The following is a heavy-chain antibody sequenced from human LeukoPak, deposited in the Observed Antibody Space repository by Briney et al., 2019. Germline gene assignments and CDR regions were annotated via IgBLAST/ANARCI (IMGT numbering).Heavy chain of an antibody. J-gene: IGHJ4*02. V-gene: IGHV3-74*01. CDR2: INSDGSST. CDR1: GFTFSSYW. Sequence: GGSLRLSCAASGFTFSSYWLYWVRQAPGKGLLWVSRINSDGSSTAYADSVKGRFTISRDNAKNTLYLQMNSLRAEDTAVYYCASQHYDILTGRNWGQGTLVTVSS. D-gene: IGHD3-9*01. CDR3: ASQHYDILTGRN.